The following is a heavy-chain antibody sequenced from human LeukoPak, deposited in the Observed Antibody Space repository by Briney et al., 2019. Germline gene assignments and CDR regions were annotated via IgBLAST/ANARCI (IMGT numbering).Heavy chain of an antibody. CDR3: ARRGYYDSSGYYFTYIDY. J-gene: IGHJ4*02. CDR1: GGSISSSSYY. Sequence: PSETLSLTCTVSGGSISSSSYYWGWIRQPPGKGLEWIGSIYYSGSTYCNPSLKSRVTISVGTSKNQFSLKLSSVTAADTAVYYCARRGYYDSSGYYFTYIDYWGQGTLVTVSS. V-gene: IGHV4-39*01. D-gene: IGHD3-22*01. CDR2: IYYSGST.